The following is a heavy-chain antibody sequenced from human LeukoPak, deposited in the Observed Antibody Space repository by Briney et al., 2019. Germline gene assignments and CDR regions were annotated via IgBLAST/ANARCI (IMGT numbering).Heavy chain of an antibody. D-gene: IGHD2-8*02. J-gene: IGHJ4*02. CDR2: IRYDGSNK. CDR1: GFTFSSYG. CDR3: AKDSPGGSGYYFDY. Sequence: GGSLRLSCAASGFTFSSYGMHWVRQAPGKGLEWVAFIRYDGSNKYYADSVKGRFTTSRDNSKNTLYLQMNSLRAEDTAVYYCAKDSPGGSGYYFDYWGQGTLVTVSS. V-gene: IGHV3-30*02.